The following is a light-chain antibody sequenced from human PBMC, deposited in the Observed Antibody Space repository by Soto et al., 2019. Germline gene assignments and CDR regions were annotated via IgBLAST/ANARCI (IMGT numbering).Light chain of an antibody. CDR2: RTD. CDR3: LLYYGGAVV. CDR1: TGEVTSGYY. Sequence: QTVVTQEPSLTVSPGGTVTLTCASSTGEVTSGYYPNWFQQKPGQAPRALIYRTDNKHSWTPARFSGSLLGGKAALTLSSVQPEDEADYYCLLYYGGAVVFGGGTKLTVL. V-gene: IGLV7-43*01. J-gene: IGLJ2*01.